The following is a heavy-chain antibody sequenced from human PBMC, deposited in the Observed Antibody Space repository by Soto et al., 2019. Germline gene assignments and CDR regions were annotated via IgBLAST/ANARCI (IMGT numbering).Heavy chain of an antibody. J-gene: IGHJ5*02. Sequence: EVQLVESGGGLIQRGGSLRLSCAASGLNVTRYYMSWVRQAPGKGLEWVSVMSSGVYTYYADSVKGRFTISRDNSKKTLFLQIHSLITEDTAVYYCARLFGRYGWFDPWGQGTLVTVSS. CDR2: MSSGVYT. CDR3: ARLFGRYGWFDP. D-gene: IGHD2-21*01. V-gene: IGHV3-53*01. CDR1: GLNVTRYY.